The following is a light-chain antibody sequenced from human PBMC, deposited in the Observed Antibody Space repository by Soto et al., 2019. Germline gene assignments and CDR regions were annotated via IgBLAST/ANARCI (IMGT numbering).Light chain of an antibody. CDR2: GAS. V-gene: IGKV3-20*01. CDR3: QQCGCSPPPIT. CDR1: QSVSSSY. J-gene: IGKJ5*01. Sequence: EIVLTHSPCTVSLSPVERATVSCGASQSVSSSYLAWYQQAPRLLIYGASTRATGIPDRFSGSGSGTGFTLTISRLEPEDFAVYYCQQCGCSPPPITSGQGTRLEIK.